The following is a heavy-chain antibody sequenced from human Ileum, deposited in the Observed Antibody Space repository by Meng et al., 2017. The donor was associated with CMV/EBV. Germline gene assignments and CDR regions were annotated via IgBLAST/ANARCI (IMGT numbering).Heavy chain of an antibody. D-gene: IGHD5-12*01. Sequence: SETLSLTCAAYSESFSGYYYTWIRQPPGKGLEWFGQINQSGSTHYNPSLESRVTTSEDTLKNQFSLRLSTVTAADTAVYYCVRGPPLSSDIAPRYPFYWGQGTLVTVSS. J-gene: IGHJ4*02. CDR2: INQSGST. V-gene: IGHV4-34*01. CDR1: SESFSGYY. CDR3: VRGPPLSSDIAPRYPFY.